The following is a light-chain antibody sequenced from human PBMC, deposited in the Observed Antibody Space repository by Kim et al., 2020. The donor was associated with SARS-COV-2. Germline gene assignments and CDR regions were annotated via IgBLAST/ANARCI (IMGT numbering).Light chain of an antibody. CDR1: KLGDKY. CDR3: QAWDSSTVV. CDR2: QDS. J-gene: IGLJ2*01. Sequence: MSPGQTASITCSGDKLGDKYACWYQQKPGQSPVLVIYQDSKRPSGIPQRFSGSNSGNTATLTISGTQAMDEADYYCQAWDSSTVVFGGGTQLTVL. V-gene: IGLV3-1*01.